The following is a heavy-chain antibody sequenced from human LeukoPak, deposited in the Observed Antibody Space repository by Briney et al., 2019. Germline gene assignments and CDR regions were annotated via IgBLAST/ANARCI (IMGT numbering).Heavy chain of an antibody. CDR3: AKDANYLRSGSFFIPFDY. V-gene: IGHV3-23*01. J-gene: IGHJ4*02. D-gene: IGHD4/OR15-4a*01. CDR2: ISGIGVGT. Sequence: PGESLRLSCAASGFTFSRTAMSWVRQAPGKGLEWVATISGIGVGTYYAASVKGRFNISRDNSKNTLYLQMNSLRTEDTAIYYCAKDANYLRSGSFFIPFDYWGQGTLVTVYS. CDR1: GFTFSRTA.